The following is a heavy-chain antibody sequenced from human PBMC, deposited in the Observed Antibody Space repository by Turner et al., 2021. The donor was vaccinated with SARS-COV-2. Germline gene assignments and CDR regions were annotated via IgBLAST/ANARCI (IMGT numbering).Heavy chain of an antibody. CDR3: ARAGREGFDP. D-gene: IGHD1-26*01. CDR2: INHSGST. V-gene: IGHV4-34*01. Sequence: QVQLQQWGAGLLKPSETLSLSCAVHGGSFRGYYWSWIRQPAGKGLDWIGEINHSGSTNYNPSLKSRISISMDTAKNQFSLNLNSVTAADTAVYDCARAGREGFDPWGQGTLVTVSS. J-gene: IGHJ5*02. CDR1: GGSFRGYY.